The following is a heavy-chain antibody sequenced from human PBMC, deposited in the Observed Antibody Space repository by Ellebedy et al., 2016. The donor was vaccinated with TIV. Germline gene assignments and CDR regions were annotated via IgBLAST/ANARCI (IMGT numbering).Heavy chain of an antibody. CDR2: IHYSGSA. V-gene: IGHV4-59*01. J-gene: IGHJ6*03. CDR3: ARQHDPKYNNYMYV. Sequence: MPSETLSLTCTVSGDSISPYYWNRIRQPPGKGLEWIGYIHYSGSANYNPSLKSRVTISVDTSKNQFSLNLSSVTAADTAMYYCARQHDPKYNNYMYVWGKGTTVTVSS. CDR1: GDSISPYY.